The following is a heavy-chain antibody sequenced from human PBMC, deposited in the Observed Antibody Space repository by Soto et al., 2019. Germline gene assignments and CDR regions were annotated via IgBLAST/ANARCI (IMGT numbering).Heavy chain of an antibody. V-gene: IGHV3-21*01. CDR1: GFTFSSYS. CDR2: ISSSSSYI. J-gene: IGHJ6*02. Sequence: PVVSLGLSCAASGFTFSSYSMNWVRQAPGKGLEWVSSISSSSSYIYYADSVKGRFTISRDNAKNSLYLQMNSLRAEDTAVYYCASTEYSSSSFQYYYYGRAVWGQGTTFTVAS. D-gene: IGHD6-6*01. CDR3: ASTEYSSSSFQYYYYGRAV.